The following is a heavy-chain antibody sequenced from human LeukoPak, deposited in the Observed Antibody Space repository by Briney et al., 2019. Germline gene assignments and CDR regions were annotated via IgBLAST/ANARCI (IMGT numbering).Heavy chain of an antibody. CDR3: ARGRGSYDILTGYRYFDY. D-gene: IGHD3-9*01. CDR1: GGSFSGYY. J-gene: IGHJ4*02. Sequence: SETLSLTCAVYGGSFSGYYWSWIRQPPGKGLEWIGYIYYSGSTNYNPSLKSRVTISVDTSKNQFSLKLSSVTAADTAVYYCARGRGSYDILTGYRYFDYWGQGTLVTVSS. CDR2: IYYSGST. V-gene: IGHV4-59*12.